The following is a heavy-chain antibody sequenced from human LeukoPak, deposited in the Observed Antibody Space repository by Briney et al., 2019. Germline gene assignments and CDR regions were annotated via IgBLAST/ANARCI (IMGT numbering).Heavy chain of an antibody. CDR2: IYYSGST. Sequence: SETLSLTCTVSGGSISSSSYYWGWIRQPPGKGLEWIASIYYSGSTYYNPSLRSRVSISVDTSKNQFSLKLSSVTAADTAVYYCARDKTSTWEYNWFDPWGQGTLVTVSS. J-gene: IGHJ5*02. D-gene: IGHD1-26*01. CDR1: GGSISSSSYY. V-gene: IGHV4-39*07. CDR3: ARDKTSTWEYNWFDP.